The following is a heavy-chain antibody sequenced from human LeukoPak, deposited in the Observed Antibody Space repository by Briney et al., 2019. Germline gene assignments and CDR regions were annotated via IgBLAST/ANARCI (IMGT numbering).Heavy chain of an antibody. D-gene: IGHD5-24*01. CDR2: IKSDGTST. J-gene: IGHJ3*02. Sequence: PGGSLRLSCAASGFTFSSYWMHWVRHAPGKGLVWVSLIKSDGTSTNYADSVKGRFTISRDNAKNTLSLQMNSLRAEDTAVYYCARVRRDGYNYDDAFDIWGQGTMVTVSS. V-gene: IGHV3-74*01. CDR3: ARVRRDGYNYDDAFDI. CDR1: GFTFSSYW.